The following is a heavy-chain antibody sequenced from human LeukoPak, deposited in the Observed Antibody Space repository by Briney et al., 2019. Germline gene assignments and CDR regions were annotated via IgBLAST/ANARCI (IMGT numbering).Heavy chain of an antibody. V-gene: IGHV1-69*06. J-gene: IGHJ4*02. D-gene: IGHD2-15*01. CDR3: ARVYCSGGSCYRRSLELPHFDY. CDR2: IIPIFGTA. CDR1: GGTFSSYA. Sequence: SVKVSCKASGGTFSSYAISWARQAPGQGLEWMGGIIPIFGTANYAQKFQGRVTITADKSTSTAYMELSSLRSEDTAVYYCARVYCSGGSCYRRSLELPHFDYWGQGTLVTVSS.